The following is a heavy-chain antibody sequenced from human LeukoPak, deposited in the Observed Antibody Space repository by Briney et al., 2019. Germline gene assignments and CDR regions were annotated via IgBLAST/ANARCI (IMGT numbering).Heavy chain of an antibody. CDR3: ARVGSSSWPSYYYYYYMDV. J-gene: IGHJ6*03. D-gene: IGHD6-13*01. CDR1: GGSISSYY. CDR2: IYYSGST. Sequence: NPSETLSLTCTVSGGSISSYYWSWIRQPPGKGLEWIGYIYYSGSTNYNPSLKSRVTISVDTSKNQFSLKLSSVTAADTAVYYCARVGSSSWPSYYYYYYMDVWGKGTTVTISS. V-gene: IGHV4-59*01.